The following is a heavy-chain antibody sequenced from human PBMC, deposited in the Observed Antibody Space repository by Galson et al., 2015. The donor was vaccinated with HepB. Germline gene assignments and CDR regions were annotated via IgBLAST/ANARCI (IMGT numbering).Heavy chain of an antibody. CDR1: GFTFSSYA. CDR3: AKDAVVGATRPVPYYFDY. CDR2: ISGSGGST. Sequence: CAASGFTFSSYAMSWVRQAPGKGLEWVSAISGSGGSTYYADSVKGRFTISRDNSKNTLYLQMNSLRAEDTAVYYCAKDAVVGATRPVPYYFDYWGQGTLVTVSS. V-gene: IGHV3-23*01. D-gene: IGHD1-26*01. J-gene: IGHJ4*02.